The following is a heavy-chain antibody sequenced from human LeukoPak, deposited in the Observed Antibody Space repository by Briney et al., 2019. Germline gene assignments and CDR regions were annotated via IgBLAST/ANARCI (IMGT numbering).Heavy chain of an antibody. Sequence: AGGSLRLSCAASGFTFRNYAMSWVRQAPGKGLEWVSAIGGRGDSTYYADSVKGRFTISRDNSKNTLYLQMNSLRAEDTAVYYCAIGSGSYYGAQFDYWGQGTLVTVSS. V-gene: IGHV3-23*01. CDR1: GFTFRNYA. CDR3: AIGSGSYYGAQFDY. CDR2: IGGRGDST. J-gene: IGHJ4*02. D-gene: IGHD1-26*01.